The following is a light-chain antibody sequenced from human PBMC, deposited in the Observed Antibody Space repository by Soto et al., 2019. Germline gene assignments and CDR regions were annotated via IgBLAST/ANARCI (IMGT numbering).Light chain of an antibody. J-gene: IGLJ1*01. CDR1: SSDVGNYNY. Sequence: SALTQPASVSGSPGQSITISCTGTSSDVGNYNYVSWYQRYPGRVPKLLIYMVSNRASGVSNRFSGSKSGDTASLTISGLQAEDEADYFCTSPAPGSLYVFGTGTKVTVL. CDR3: TSPAPGSLYV. V-gene: IGLV2-14*01. CDR2: MVS.